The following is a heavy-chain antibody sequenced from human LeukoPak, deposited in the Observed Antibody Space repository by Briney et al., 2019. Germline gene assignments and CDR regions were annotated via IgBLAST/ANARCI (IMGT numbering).Heavy chain of an antibody. J-gene: IGHJ4*02. CDR2: IYPRDGST. CDR1: GYTFTSYD. CDR3: ARDQEGFDY. Sequence: ASVKVSCKASGYTFTSYDINWVRQATGQGLEWMGMIYPRDGSTSYAQKFQGRVTVTRDTSTSTVHMELSGLRSEDTAVYYCARDQEGFDYWGQGTLVTVSS. V-gene: IGHV1-46*01.